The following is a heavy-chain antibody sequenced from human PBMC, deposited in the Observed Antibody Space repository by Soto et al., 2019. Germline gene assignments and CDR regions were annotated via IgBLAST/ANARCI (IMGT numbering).Heavy chain of an antibody. CDR2: IWYDGSNK. D-gene: IGHD2-15*01. J-gene: IGHJ6*02. V-gene: IGHV3-33*01. CDR1: GFTFSSYG. CDR3: ARDLGCSGGSCYPRRDYYYYGMDV. Sequence: QVQLVESGGGVVQPGRSLRLSCAASGFTFSSYGMHWVRQAPGKGLEWVAVIWYDGSNKYYADSVKGRFTISRDNSKNTLYLQMNSLRAEDTAVYYCARDLGCSGGSCYPRRDYYYYGMDVWGQGTTVTVSS.